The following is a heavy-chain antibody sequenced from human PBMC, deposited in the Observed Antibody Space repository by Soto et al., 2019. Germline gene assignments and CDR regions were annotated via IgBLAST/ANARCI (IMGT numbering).Heavy chain of an antibody. CDR1: RRTFSTYS. CDR3: ARSRGHGYNWN. Sequence: QVQLVQSGAEVKKPGSSVKVSCKASRRTFSTYSISWVRQAPGQGIEWMGRIIPILGIANQAEKFQGRVTIGSDKATSRPYIDLTSLASGETAVYYCARSRGHGYNWNWGQGTLVTGSS. CDR2: IIPILGIA. V-gene: IGHV1-69*02. J-gene: IGHJ4*02. D-gene: IGHD5-12*01.